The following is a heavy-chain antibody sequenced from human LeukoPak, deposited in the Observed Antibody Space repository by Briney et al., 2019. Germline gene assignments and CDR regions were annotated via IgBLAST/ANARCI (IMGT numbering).Heavy chain of an antibody. CDR2: VFYSGTT. CDR3: AREDPQTRVPEGMDV. CDR1: GGSISNFY. J-gene: IGHJ6*02. Sequence: SETLSLTCSVSGGSISNFYWSWIRQSPGKGPEWIGYVFYSGTTNSNPSLKSRVTISVDTSKNQFFLQLRSVTAADTAVYYCAREDPQTRVPEGMDVWGQGTTVIVSS. V-gene: IGHV4-59*01. D-gene: IGHD4/OR15-4a*01.